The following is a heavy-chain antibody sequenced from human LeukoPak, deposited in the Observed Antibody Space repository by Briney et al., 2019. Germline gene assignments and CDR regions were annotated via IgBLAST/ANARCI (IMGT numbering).Heavy chain of an antibody. CDR2: INPNSGGT. V-gene: IGHV1-2*02. CDR3: ARRVPRITMVWGVIIYFDY. D-gene: IGHD3-10*01. CDR1: GYTFTGYF. J-gene: IGHJ4*02. Sequence: ASVKVSCKSSGYTFTGYFMHWVRQAPGQGLEWMGWINPNSGGTNYAQKFQGRVTMTRDTSISTAYMELSRLRSDDTAVYYCARRVPRITMVWGVIIYFDYWGQGTLVTVSS.